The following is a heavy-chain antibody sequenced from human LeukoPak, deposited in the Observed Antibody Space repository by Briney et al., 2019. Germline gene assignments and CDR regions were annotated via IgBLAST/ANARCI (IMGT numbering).Heavy chain of an antibody. Sequence: PGGSLRLSCAASGFTFSSCEKNWVRQAPGKGLEWVANIKQDGSEKYYVDSVKGRFTISRDNAKNSLYLQMNSLRAKDTAVYYCALGDSFDYWGQGTLVTVSS. CDR2: IKQDGSEK. J-gene: IGHJ4*02. D-gene: IGHD3-16*01. CDR3: ALGDSFDY. V-gene: IGHV3-7*01. CDR1: GFTFSSCE.